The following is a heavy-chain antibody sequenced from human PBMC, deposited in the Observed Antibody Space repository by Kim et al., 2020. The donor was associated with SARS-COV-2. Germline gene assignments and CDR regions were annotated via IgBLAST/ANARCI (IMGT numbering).Heavy chain of an antibody. V-gene: IGHV4-39*01. Sequence: YNPSLKSRVTISVDTSKNQFSLKLSSVTAADTAVYYCARLNYYDSRSLPYWGQGTLVTVSS. J-gene: IGHJ4*02. D-gene: IGHD3-22*01. CDR3: ARLNYYDSRSLPY.